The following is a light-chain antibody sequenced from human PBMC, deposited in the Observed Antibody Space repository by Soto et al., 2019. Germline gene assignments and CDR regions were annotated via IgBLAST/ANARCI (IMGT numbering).Light chain of an antibody. J-gene: IGKJ2*01. Sequence: ENVLTQSPGTLSLSPGERATLSCRASQNVDNNFLAWYQHKPGQAPRLLIYGASIRAAAIPDRFSGSGSGTDFTLSISRLEPEDFAVYHCQPYGSCPYTFGQGTKLDIK. V-gene: IGKV3-20*01. CDR3: QPYGSCPYT. CDR2: GAS. CDR1: QNVDNNF.